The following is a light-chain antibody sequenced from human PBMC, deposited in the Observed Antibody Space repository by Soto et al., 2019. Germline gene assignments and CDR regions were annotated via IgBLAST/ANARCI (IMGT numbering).Light chain of an antibody. CDR3: NQRRKCPIT. V-gene: IGKV3-11*01. CDR2: SAS. CDR1: QSLXSY. J-gene: IGKJ5*01. Sequence: NISPPFSPTISLTPVDRATLACRASQSLXSYLAWYQQKPGQAPRILTASASNSATGSPARLSGSGSGTDFTPTISRREPTDCAAYYSNQRRKCPITFGHRTRLEIK.